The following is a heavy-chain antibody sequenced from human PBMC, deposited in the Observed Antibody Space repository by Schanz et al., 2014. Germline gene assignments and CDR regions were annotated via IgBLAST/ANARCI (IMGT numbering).Heavy chain of an antibody. CDR3: AKGRFGELSAFDF. CDR1: GFTFSTFA. CDR2: INGDGSRT. V-gene: IGHV3-23*04. Sequence: EVQLVESGGDLVQPGGSLRLSCSASGFTFSTFAMHWVRQAPGKGLVWVSRINGDGSRTAYADSVKGRFTISRDNSKNTLYLQMNSLRAEDTAVYYCAKGRFGELSAFDFWGQGTMVTVSS. D-gene: IGHD3-10*01. J-gene: IGHJ3*01.